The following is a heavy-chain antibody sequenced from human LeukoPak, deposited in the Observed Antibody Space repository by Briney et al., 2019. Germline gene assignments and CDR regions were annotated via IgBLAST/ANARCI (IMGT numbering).Heavy chain of an antibody. V-gene: IGHV3-74*01. CDR1: GFTFSSYW. D-gene: IGHD6-19*01. J-gene: IGHJ4*02. CDR2: INSDGSST. CDR3: ASAVAVAGGGY. Sequence: GGSLRLSCAASGFTFSSYWMHWVRQAPGKGLVWVSRINSDGSSTIYADSAKGRFTTSRDNAKNTLYLQMNSLRAEDTAVYYCASAVAVAGGGYWGQGTLVTVSS.